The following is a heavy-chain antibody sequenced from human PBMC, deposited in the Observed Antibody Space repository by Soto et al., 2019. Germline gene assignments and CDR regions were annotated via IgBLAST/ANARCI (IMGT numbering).Heavy chain of an antibody. J-gene: IGHJ4*02. CDR3: AKDMIVVVITAYFDY. CDR2: ISYDGSNK. V-gene: IGHV3-30*18. D-gene: IGHD3-22*01. CDR1: GFTFSSYG. Sequence: GGSLRLSCAASGFTFSSYGMHWVRQAPGKGLEWVAVISYDGSNKYYADSVKGRFTISRDNSKNTLYLQMNSLRAEDTAVYYCAKDMIVVVITAYFDYWGQGTLVTVSS.